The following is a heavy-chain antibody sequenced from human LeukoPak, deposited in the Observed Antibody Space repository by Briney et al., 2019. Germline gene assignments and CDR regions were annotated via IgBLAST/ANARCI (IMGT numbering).Heavy chain of an antibody. Sequence: GGSLRLSCTASGFTVSNNYMSWARQAPGKGLEWVSISYSDSNTNYADSVKGRFTISRDTSQNTLSLQMNSLRAEDTAVYYCVRKNRDFNAAFDIWGQGTVVTVSS. D-gene: IGHD1-14*01. J-gene: IGHJ3*02. CDR3: VRKNRDFNAAFDI. CDR1: GFTVSNNY. CDR2: SYSDSNT. V-gene: IGHV3-53*01.